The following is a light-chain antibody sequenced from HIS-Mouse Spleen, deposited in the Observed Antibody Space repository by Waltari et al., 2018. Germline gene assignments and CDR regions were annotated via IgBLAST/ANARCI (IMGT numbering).Light chain of an antibody. V-gene: IGLV2-23*01. Sequence: QSALTQPASVSWAPGRSITISRTGTSSGVGIYYLLPWYQQHPGKAPKPMIYEGSKRPSGVSNRFSGSKSGNTASLTISGLQAEDEADYYCCSYAGSSTWVFGGGTKLTVL. CDR3: CSYAGSSTWV. CDR1: SSGVGIYYL. J-gene: IGLJ3*02. CDR2: EGS.